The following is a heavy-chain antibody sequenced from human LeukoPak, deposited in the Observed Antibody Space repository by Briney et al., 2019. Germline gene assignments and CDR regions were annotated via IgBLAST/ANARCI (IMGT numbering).Heavy chain of an antibody. Sequence: SETLSLTCTVSGGSISSYYLTWTRQPAGKGLEWIGRIHTSGNTNYKSSLKSRVTMSLDTSKNQLSLNLTSLTAADTAVYFCAREGPGNRSLDYWGHGTLVTVSS. CDR1: GGSISSYY. V-gene: IGHV4-4*07. CDR3: AREGPGNRSLDY. J-gene: IGHJ4*01. CDR2: IHTSGNT.